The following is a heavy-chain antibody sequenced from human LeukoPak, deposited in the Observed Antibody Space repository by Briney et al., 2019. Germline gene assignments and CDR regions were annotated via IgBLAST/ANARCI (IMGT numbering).Heavy chain of an antibody. Sequence: PGGSLRLSCAASGFTFDDFAMHWVRQAPGKGLEWVSLISWEGQTTYYADSVRGRFTISRDNSKNSLYLQMNSLTTDDTAFCYCTRDTDFGSATNYFDHWGQGTLVSVSS. CDR2: ISWEGQTT. J-gene: IGHJ4*02. CDR1: GFTFDDFA. CDR3: TRDTDFGSATNYFDH. V-gene: IGHV3-43*01. D-gene: IGHD3-10*01.